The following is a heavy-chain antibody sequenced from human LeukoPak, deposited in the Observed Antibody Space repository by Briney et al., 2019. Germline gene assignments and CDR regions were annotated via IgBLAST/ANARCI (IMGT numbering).Heavy chain of an antibody. Sequence: GGSLRLSCAASGFSFSSNYVNWVRQAPGKGLEWVSDIYGGGSTYYSDSVRGRFTISRDSSKNTLYLQMNSLRDVDTAVYYCARGSYGTGNYYIEDAFELWGQGTMVTVSS. D-gene: IGHD3-10*01. J-gene: IGHJ3*01. CDR3: ARGSYGTGNYYIEDAFEL. V-gene: IGHV3-53*01. CDR2: IYGGGST. CDR1: GFSFSSNY.